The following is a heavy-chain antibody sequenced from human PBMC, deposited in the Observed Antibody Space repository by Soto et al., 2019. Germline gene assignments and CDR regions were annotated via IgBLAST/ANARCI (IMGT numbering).Heavy chain of an antibody. CDR2: ISGSGGST. CDR1: GFTFSSYA. J-gene: IGHJ5*02. CDR3: AKDLGYCSGGSCPNWFDP. Sequence: EVQLLESGGGLVQPGGSLSLSCAASGFTFSSYAMSWVRQAPGKGLEWVSAISGSGGSTYYADSVKGRFTISRDNSKNTLYLQMNSLRAEDTAVYYCAKDLGYCSGGSCPNWFDPWGQGTLVTVSS. V-gene: IGHV3-23*01. D-gene: IGHD2-15*01.